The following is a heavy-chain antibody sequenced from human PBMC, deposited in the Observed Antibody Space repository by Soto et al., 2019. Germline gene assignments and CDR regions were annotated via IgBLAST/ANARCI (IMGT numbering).Heavy chain of an antibody. CDR3: ARLPRDCNKTSCYYADH. V-gene: IGHV5-51*01. Sequence: GESLKISCRGSGYDFNTNWFGWVRQLPGRGLEWVGIMYPGDSDARYNPSLQGHVTLSVDVTVSTAFLQWRSLETSDTGMYFCARLPRDCNKTSCYYADHWGQGTQVTVSS. CDR1: GYDFNTNW. CDR2: MYPGDSDA. D-gene: IGHD3-3*01. J-gene: IGHJ4*02.